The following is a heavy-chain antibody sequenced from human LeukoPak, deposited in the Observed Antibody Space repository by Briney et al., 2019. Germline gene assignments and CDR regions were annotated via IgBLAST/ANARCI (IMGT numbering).Heavy chain of an antibody. V-gene: IGHV4-59*08. CDR1: GGSISHYY. CDR2: IYYSGNN. D-gene: IGHD6-13*01. J-gene: IGHJ4*02. Sequence: PSETLSLTCNLSGGSISHYYWSWIRQPPGKGLEWIGYIYYSGNNNYNPSLKSRVTMSVDMSKNQFSLRLSSVTAADTAVYFCARHGGDQQLAPGIAYWGQGILVIVSS. CDR3: ARHGGDQQLAPGIAY.